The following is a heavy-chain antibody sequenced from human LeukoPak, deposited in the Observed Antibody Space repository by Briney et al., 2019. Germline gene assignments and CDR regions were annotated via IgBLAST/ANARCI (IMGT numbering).Heavy chain of an antibody. J-gene: IGHJ5*02. Sequence: GASVKVSCKTSGYSFIDYYIHWVRQAPGQGLEWMGWINPNSGGTNYAQKFQGRVTMTRDTSISTAYMELSRLRSDDTAVYYCARVLRSGWFETNWFDPWGQGTLVTVSS. CDR3: ARVLRSGWFETNWFDP. V-gene: IGHV1-2*02. D-gene: IGHD3-22*01. CDR1: GYSFIDYY. CDR2: INPNSGGT.